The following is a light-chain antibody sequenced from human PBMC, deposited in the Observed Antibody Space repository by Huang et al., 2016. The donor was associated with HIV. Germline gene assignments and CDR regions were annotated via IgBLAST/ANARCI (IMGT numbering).Light chain of an antibody. V-gene: IGKV3D-15*01. CDR1: QSINTN. J-gene: IGKJ4*01. CDR3: QQYYNWPLLA. Sequence: EIVMTQFPATLSVSPGERAPLSCRASQSINTNLAWYQQKPGQAPRLLIYVATPRATGLPARFSGSGSGTEFTLTISSLQSEDFAVYYCQQYYNWPLLAFGGGTKVEIK. CDR2: VAT.